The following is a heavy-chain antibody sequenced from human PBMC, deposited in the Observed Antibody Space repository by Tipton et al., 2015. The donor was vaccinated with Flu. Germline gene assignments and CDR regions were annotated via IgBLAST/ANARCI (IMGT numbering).Heavy chain of an antibody. CDR1: GYTFDTYW. CDR2: IYPHDSDT. D-gene: IGHD1-1*01. V-gene: IGHV5-51*01. Sequence: VQLVQSGAEVKKPGESLKISCKGSGYTFDTYWIGWVRQMPGKGLEWMGIIYPHDSDTTYSPSFQGQVSISADKATNTAYLQWNSLKASDSAIYYWARRSTTTGTTVFEYWGQGTLVSVPS. J-gene: IGHJ4*02. CDR3: ARRSTTTGTTVFEY.